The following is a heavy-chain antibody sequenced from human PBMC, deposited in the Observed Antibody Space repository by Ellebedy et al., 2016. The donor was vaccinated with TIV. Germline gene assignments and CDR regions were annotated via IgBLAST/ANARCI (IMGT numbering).Heavy chain of an antibody. J-gene: IGHJ6*02. V-gene: IGHV4-59*08. CDR2: IYYTRNT. CDR1: GGSISSYY. D-gene: IGHD5-18*01. Sequence: SETLSLTCTVSGGSISSYYWNWIRQPPGKGLEWIGYIYYTRNTYYNPSLKSRVTISVDTSKNQFSLKLNSVTAADTAVYYCARFQYVDTAMSGGMDVWGQGTTVTVSS. CDR3: ARFQYVDTAMSGGMDV.